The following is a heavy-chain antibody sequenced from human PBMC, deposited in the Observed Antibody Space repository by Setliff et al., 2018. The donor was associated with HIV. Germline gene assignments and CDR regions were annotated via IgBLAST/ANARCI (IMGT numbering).Heavy chain of an antibody. CDR1: GFNFMFFA. V-gene: IGHV3-23*01. D-gene: IGHD2-15*01. Sequence: GGSLRLSCTAPGFNFMFFAMSWVRQAPGKGLEWVSGISGSNSRTDYVDSVKGRFTISRDKSKNTLYLQLNSLRAEDTAVYYCATHECSGGCYYYMDVWGKGIMVTVSS. CDR3: ATHECSGGCYYYMDV. CDR2: ISGSNSRT. J-gene: IGHJ6*03.